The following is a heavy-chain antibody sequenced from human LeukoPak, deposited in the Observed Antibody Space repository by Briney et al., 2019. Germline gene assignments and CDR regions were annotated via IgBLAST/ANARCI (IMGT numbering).Heavy chain of an antibody. V-gene: IGHV1-2*06. CDR2: INPNSGVT. J-gene: IGHJ4*02. CDR1: GYTFTAFP. CDR3: ARDSSNWSSFGS. Sequence: ASVKVSCKVSGYTFTAFPIHWVRQAPGQGLEWMGRINPNSGVTNYAQKFQGRVIMTRDTSISTVYMQLSSLKTDDTAVYYCARDSSNWSSFGSWGQGSLVIVSS. D-gene: IGHD2-2*01.